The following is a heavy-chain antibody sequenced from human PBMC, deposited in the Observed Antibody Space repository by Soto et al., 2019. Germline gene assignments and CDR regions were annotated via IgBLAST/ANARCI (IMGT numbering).Heavy chain of an antibody. J-gene: IGHJ4*02. CDR2: IYHSGST. Sequence: PSETLSLTCAVSGGSISSGGYSWSWIRQPPGKGLEWIGYIYHSGSTYYNPSLKSRVTISVDRSKIQFSLKLSSVTAADTAVYYCARAMTTVTTIEYWGQGTLVTVSS. V-gene: IGHV4-30-2*01. CDR3: ARAMTTVTTIEY. CDR1: GGSISSGGYS. D-gene: IGHD4-17*01.